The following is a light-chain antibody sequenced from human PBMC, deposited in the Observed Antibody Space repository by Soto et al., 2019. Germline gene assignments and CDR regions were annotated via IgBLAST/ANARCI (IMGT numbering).Light chain of an antibody. J-gene: IGKJ1*01. Sequence: DIQMTQSPSTLSASVGDRVTITCRASQSISSWLAWYQQKPGKAPKLLIYDASSLESGVPSRFSGSGSGTEFTLTISSLQPDDFATYYCQHYNSNSEAFGQGTKVDIK. CDR3: QHYNSNSEA. CDR1: QSISSW. V-gene: IGKV1-5*01. CDR2: DAS.